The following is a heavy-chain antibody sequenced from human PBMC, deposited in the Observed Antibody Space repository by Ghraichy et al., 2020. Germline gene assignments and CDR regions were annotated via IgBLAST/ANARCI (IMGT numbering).Heavy chain of an antibody. Sequence: SETLFLTCTVSGGSISSYYWSWIRQPPGKGLEWIGYIYYSGSTNYNPSLKSRVTISVDTSKNQFSLKLSSVTAADTAVYYCARDISGGSSNWFDPWGQGTLVTVSS. V-gene: IGHV4-59*01. CDR3: ARDISGGSSNWFDP. D-gene: IGHD2-15*01. CDR2: IYYSGST. CDR1: GGSISSYY. J-gene: IGHJ5*02.